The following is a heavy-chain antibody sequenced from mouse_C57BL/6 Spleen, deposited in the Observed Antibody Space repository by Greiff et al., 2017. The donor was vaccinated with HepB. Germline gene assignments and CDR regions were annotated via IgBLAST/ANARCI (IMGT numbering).Heavy chain of an antibody. CDR1: GYTFTSYW. V-gene: IGHV1-61*01. Sequence: QVQLQQPGAELVRPGSSVKLSCKASGYTFTSYWMDWVKQRPGQGLEWIGNIYPSDSETHYNQKFKDKATLTVDKSSSTAYMQLSSLTSEDSAVYYCARSQTAQATSFDYWGQGTTLTVSS. D-gene: IGHD3-2*02. CDR2: IYPSDSET. J-gene: IGHJ2*01. CDR3: ARSQTAQATSFDY.